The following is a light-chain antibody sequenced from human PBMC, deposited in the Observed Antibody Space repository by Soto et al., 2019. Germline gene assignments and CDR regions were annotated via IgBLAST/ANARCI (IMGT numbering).Light chain of an antibody. V-gene: IGKV3-20*01. CDR1: QSVISSY. Sequence: EIVLTQSPGTLSLSPGERATLSCRAIQSVISSYLAWYQQKPGQPPSLLIYDASNRATGIPARFSGSGSGTDFTLTISSLEPEDFAVYYCQQYGSSPGLTFGGGTKVDNK. J-gene: IGKJ4*01. CDR3: QQYGSSPGLT. CDR2: DAS.